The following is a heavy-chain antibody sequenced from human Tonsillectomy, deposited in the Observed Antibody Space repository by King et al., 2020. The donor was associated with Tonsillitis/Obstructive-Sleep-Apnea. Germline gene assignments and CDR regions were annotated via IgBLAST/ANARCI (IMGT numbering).Heavy chain of an antibody. CDR1: GFTFSSYA. Sequence: VQLVESGGGVVQPGRSLRLSCAASGFTFSSYAMHWVRQAPGKGLEWVAVISYDGSNKYYADSVKGRFTISRDNSKHTLFVQMNSLRTEDTAVYYCASSRVWFDAFDIWGQGTMVTVSS. CDR2: ISYDGSNK. V-gene: IGHV3-30*04. D-gene: IGHD2-21*01. J-gene: IGHJ3*02. CDR3: ASSRVWFDAFDI.